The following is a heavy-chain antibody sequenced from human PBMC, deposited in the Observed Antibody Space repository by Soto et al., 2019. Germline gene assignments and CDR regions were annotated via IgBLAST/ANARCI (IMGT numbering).Heavy chain of an antibody. CDR1: SGSISSEDW. J-gene: IGHJ4*02. Sequence: TLSLTCTVSSGSISSEDWWSWVRQPPGKGLEWIGEIYHRGSTNYNPSLKSRVIISVDNSKNQFSLKLSSVTAADTAVYYCAGARGYSIEYFDYWGQGTLVTVSS. CDR2: IYHRGST. V-gene: IGHV4-4*02. D-gene: IGHD5-18*01. CDR3: AGARGYSIEYFDY.